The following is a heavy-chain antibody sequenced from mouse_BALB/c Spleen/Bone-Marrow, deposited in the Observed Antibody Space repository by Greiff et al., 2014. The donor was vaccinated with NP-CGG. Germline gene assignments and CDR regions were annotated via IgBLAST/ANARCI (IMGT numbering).Heavy chain of an antibody. Sequence: EVQLVESGGGLVQPGGSLKLSCVVSGITFRSNTMSWIRQTPEKRLEWVAYITDDGGSTHYPDIVKGRFTISRDNAKNTLYLQMSSLKSEDTAMYYCTRPRYPFYVMDSWGQGTSVTVSS. D-gene: IGHD2-14*01. CDR1: GITFRSNT. J-gene: IGHJ4*01. CDR2: ITDDGGST. CDR3: TRPRYPFYVMDS. V-gene: IGHV5-12-2*01.